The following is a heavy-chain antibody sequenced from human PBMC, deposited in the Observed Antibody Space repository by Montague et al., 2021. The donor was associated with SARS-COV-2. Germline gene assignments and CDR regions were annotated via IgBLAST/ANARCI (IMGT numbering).Heavy chain of an antibody. CDR1: GLTFSVYW. CDR2: IKGDGSEK. CDR3: ARGRGGYDY. D-gene: IGHD5-12*01. J-gene: IGHJ4*02. Sequence: SLRLSCAASGLTFSVYWMSWVRQAPGKGLEWVANIKGDGSEKYYVDSVKGRFTISRGNAKNSLYLQMNSLRAEDTAVYYCARGRGGYDYWGQGTLVTVSS. V-gene: IGHV3-7*04.